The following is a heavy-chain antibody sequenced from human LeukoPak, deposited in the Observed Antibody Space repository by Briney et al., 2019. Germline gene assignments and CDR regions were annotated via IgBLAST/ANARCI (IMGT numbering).Heavy chain of an antibody. CDR1: SSSFSSYY. J-gene: IGHJ3*02. D-gene: IGHD6-19*01. CDR2: SYYSGST. CDR3: AREVPTSGWYRVGAFDI. V-gene: IGHV4-59*01. Sequence: SETLSLTCTVSSSSFSSYYWNWIRQPPGKGLEWIGYSYYSGSTIYNPSLKSRVTISVDTSKNQFSLKLSSVTAADTAVYYCAREVPTSGWYRVGAFDIWGQGTMVTVSS.